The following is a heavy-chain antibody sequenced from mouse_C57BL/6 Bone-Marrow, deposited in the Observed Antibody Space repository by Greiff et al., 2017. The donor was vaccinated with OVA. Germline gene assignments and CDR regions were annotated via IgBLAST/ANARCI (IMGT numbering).Heavy chain of an antibody. J-gene: IGHJ4*01. CDR2: INPNNGGT. D-gene: IGHD1-1*01. CDR1: GYTFTDYY. CDR3: ERGDTTVVARDYAMDY. Sequence: VQLQQSGPELVKPGASVKISCKASGYTFTDYYMNWVKQSHGKSLEWIGDINPNNGGTSYNQKFKGKATLTVDKSSSTAYMELRSLTSEDSAVYYGERGDTTVVARDYAMDYWGQGTSVTVSS. V-gene: IGHV1-26*01.